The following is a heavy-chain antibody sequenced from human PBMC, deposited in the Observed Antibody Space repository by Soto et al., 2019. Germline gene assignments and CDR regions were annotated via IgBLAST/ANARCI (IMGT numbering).Heavy chain of an antibody. J-gene: IGHJ6*02. CDR3: TRDGVPRAMDGMDV. Sequence: GASVKVSCKASGYTFTGYYMHWVRQAPGQGLGWMGWINPNSGGTNYAQKFQGRVTMTRDTSISTAYMELSRLRSDDTAVYYCTRDGVPRAMDGMDVWGQGTTVTVSS. CDR1: GYTFTGYY. CDR2: INPNSGGT. D-gene: IGHD3-10*01. V-gene: IGHV1-2*02.